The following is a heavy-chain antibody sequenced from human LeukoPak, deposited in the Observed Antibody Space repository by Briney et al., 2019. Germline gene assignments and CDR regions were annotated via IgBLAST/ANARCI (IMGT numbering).Heavy chain of an antibody. J-gene: IGHJ3*02. CDR3: ARLQGITPQPMTEGFDI. CDR2: ISPDGSST. V-gene: IGHV3-74*01. Sequence: PGGSLRLSCAASGFSFSSSWMLWVRQTPGKGLVWLSRISPDGSSTSYADSVKGRFTVSRDIARNTLSLQMNSLRAEDSAVYYCARLQGITPQPMTEGFDIWGQGTTVTVSS. CDR1: GFSFSSSW. D-gene: IGHD3-16*01.